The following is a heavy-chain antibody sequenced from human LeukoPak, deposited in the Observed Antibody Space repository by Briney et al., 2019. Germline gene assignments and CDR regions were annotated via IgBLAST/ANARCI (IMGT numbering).Heavy chain of an antibody. D-gene: IGHD2-21*02. Sequence: SETLSLTCTVSGYSISSGYYWGWIRQPPGKGLEWIGSIDHSGSTYYNPSLKSRVTISVDTSKNQFSLKLSSVTAADTAVYYCARGWGDRTPFDYWGQGTLVTVSS. J-gene: IGHJ4*02. CDR1: GYSISSGYY. CDR3: ARGWGDRTPFDY. V-gene: IGHV4-38-2*02. CDR2: IDHSGST.